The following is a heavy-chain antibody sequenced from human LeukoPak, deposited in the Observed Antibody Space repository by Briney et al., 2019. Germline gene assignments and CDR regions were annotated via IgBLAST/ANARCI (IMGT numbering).Heavy chain of an antibody. CDR2: MNLNSGNT. CDR1: GYTFTSYD. CDR3: ARRRDGYYDGNWYYYYGMDV. V-gene: IGHV1-8*01. D-gene: IGHD4-17*01. J-gene: IGHJ6*02. Sequence: ASVKLSCKASGYTFTSYDINWVRQATGQGLEWMGGMNLNSGNTGYAQKFQGRVTMTRNTSISTAYIELSSLRSEATAVYYCARRRDGYYDGNWYYYYGMDVWGQGTTVTVSS.